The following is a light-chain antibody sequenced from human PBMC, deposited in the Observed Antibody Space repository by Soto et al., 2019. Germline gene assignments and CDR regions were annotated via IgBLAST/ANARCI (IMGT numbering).Light chain of an antibody. J-gene: IGLJ1*01. V-gene: IGLV2-23*01. CDR3: CSYAGSSGYV. Sequence: QSALTQPASVSGSPGQSITLSCPGTSSDVGSYNLVSWYQQHPGKAPKLMIYEGSKRPSGVSNRFSGSKSGNTASLTISGLQAEDEADYYCCSYAGSSGYVFGTGTKVTVL. CDR1: SSDVGSYNL. CDR2: EGS.